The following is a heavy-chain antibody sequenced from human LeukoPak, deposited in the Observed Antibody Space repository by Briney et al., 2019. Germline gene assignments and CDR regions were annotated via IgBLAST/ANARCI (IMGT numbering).Heavy chain of an antibody. CDR3: ATLSSRRMITFGGVIVRDAFDI. Sequence: ASVKVSCKVSGYTLTELSMHWVRQAPGKGLEWMGGFDPEDGETIYAQKFQGRVTMTEDTSTDTAYMELSSLRSEDTAVYYCATLSSRRMITFGGVIVRDAFDIWGQGTMVTVSS. CDR1: GYTLTELS. CDR2: FDPEDGET. J-gene: IGHJ3*02. V-gene: IGHV1-24*01. D-gene: IGHD3-16*02.